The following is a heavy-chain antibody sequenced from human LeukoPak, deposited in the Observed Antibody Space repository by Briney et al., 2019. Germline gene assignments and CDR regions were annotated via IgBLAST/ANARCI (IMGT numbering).Heavy chain of an antibody. CDR1: GGSISSGDYY. J-gene: IGHJ4*02. CDR2: IYYSGNT. CDR3: ARGYSSGWYGGCIDY. D-gene: IGHD6-19*01. Sequence: SQTLSLTCTVSGGSISSGDYYWSWIRQPPGKGLEWIGYIYYSGNTYYNPSLKSRLIISIDTSKNQFSLKLSSVTAADTAVYYCARGYSSGWYGGCIDYWGQGTLVTVSS. V-gene: IGHV4-30-4*01.